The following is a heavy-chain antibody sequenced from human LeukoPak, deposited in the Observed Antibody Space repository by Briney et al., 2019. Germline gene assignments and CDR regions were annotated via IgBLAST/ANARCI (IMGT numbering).Heavy chain of an antibody. CDR1: GLTFDDYA. CDR3: SNSQGRSTWDAFDI. V-gene: IGHV3-43*02. J-gene: IGHJ3*02. CDR2: ISGDGGRT. Sequence: GGSLRLSCAASGLTFDDYAMHWVRQAPGKGLEWVSLISGDGGRTYYADSVKGRFTISRDNSKNSLYLQMNSLRTEDTALYYCSNSQGRSTWDAFDIWGQGTMVTVSS. D-gene: IGHD5/OR15-5a*01.